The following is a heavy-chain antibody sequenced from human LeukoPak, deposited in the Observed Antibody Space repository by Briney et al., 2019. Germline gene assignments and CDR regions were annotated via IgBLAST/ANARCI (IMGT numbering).Heavy chain of an antibody. Sequence: SVKVSCKASGGTFSSYAISWVRQAPGQGLEWMGGIIPIFGTANYAQKFQGRVTITADKSTSTAYMELSSLRSEDTAVYYCARGSVRATISHDYWGQGTLVTVPS. CDR1: GGTFSSYA. J-gene: IGHJ4*02. CDR3: ARGSVRATISHDY. D-gene: IGHD5-12*01. V-gene: IGHV1-69*06. CDR2: IIPIFGTA.